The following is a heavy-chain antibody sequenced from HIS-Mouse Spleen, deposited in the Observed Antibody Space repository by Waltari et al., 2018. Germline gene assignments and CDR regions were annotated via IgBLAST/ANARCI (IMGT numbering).Heavy chain of an antibody. CDR2: SYYRGST. J-gene: IGHJ2*01. V-gene: IGHV4-39*07. Sequence: QLQLQESGPGLVKPSETLSLTCTVSGGSISSSSYSWGWIRQPPGKGLEGIGSSYYRGSTSYNPSLKSRVTISVDTSKNQFSLKLSSVTAADTAVYYCAREIPYSSSWYDWYFDLWGRGTLVTVSS. D-gene: IGHD6-13*01. CDR3: AREIPYSSSWYDWYFDL. CDR1: GGSISSSSYS.